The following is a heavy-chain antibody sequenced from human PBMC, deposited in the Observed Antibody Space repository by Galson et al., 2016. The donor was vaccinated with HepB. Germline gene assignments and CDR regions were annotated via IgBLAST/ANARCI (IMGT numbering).Heavy chain of an antibody. Sequence: LSLTCVVSGGSINRNDYYWGWIRQSPGKGLEWLGSIYYTGTPYYNPSLESRVIISIDTSKNQFSLKLRSVTAADTAIYYCASDLVVATVPRPHNFWGQGTLVTVSS. V-gene: IGHV4-39*01. D-gene: IGHD2-21*02. CDR1: GGSINRNDYY. CDR3: ASDLVVATVPRPHNF. J-gene: IGHJ4*02. CDR2: IYYTGTP.